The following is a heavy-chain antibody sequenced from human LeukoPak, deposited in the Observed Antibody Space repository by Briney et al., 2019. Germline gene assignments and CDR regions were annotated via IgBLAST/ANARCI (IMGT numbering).Heavy chain of an antibody. CDR2: IGTVGDT. Sequence: GGSLRLSCAASGFTFSSYDMHWVRQATGKGLEWVSAIGTVGDTYSPDSVKGRFTVSRENAKNSFYLQMNSLTAGDTAVYYCARAPSGWLYRIDYWGQGTLVTVSS. V-gene: IGHV3-13*04. D-gene: IGHD2-2*02. CDR3: ARAPSGWLYRIDY. J-gene: IGHJ4*02. CDR1: GFTFSSYD.